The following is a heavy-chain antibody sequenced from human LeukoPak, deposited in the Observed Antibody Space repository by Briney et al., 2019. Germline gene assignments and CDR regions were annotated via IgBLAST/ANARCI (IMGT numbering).Heavy chain of an antibody. D-gene: IGHD3-22*01. J-gene: IGHJ4*02. CDR2: ISAYNGNT. CDR1: GYTFTSYG. CDR3: ARDSREGVDYDSSGYPDY. V-gene: IGHV1-18*01. Sequence: GASVTVSCKASGYTFTSYGISWVRQAPGQGLEWMGWISAYNGNTNYAQKLQGRVTMTTDTSTSTAYMELRSRRSDDTAVYYCARDSREGVDYDSSGYPDYWGQGTLVTVSS.